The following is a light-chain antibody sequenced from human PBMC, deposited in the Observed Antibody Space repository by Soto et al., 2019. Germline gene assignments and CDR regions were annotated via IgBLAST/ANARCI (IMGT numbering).Light chain of an antibody. CDR3: AAWDDSLNAVV. V-gene: IGLV1-44*01. Sequence: QSVLTQPPSASGTPGQRVTISCSGSSSNIGGNTVNWYQQLQGTAPRVLIYSNNHRPSGVPARFSGSKSGTSASLAISGLQYADEADYYCAAWDDSLNAVVFGGGTKLTVL. CDR1: SSNIGGNT. J-gene: IGLJ2*01. CDR2: SNN.